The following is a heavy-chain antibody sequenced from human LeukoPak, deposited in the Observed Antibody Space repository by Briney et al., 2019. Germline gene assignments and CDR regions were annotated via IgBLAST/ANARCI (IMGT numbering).Heavy chain of an antibody. CDR1: GITLSNYG. CDR2: LSGSGGGT. D-gene: IGHD3-10*01. J-gene: IGHJ4*02. Sequence: PGGSLRLSCAVSGITLSNYGMSWVRQAPGKGLECVAGLSGSGGGTNYADAVQGRFTISRDKPKNTMYLQMNSLRAEDTAVYFCAKRGVVIRVFLVGFPKEAYYFDSWGQGALVTVSS. CDR3: AKRGVVIRVFLVGFPKEAYYFDS. V-gene: IGHV3-23*01.